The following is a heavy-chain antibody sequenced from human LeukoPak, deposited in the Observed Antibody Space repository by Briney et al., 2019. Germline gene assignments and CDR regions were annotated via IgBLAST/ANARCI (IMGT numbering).Heavy chain of an antibody. J-gene: IGHJ4*02. CDR3: ARDYYSVFDY. CDR2: INWSAGST. CDR1: GFTFDDYG. D-gene: IGHD1-26*01. Sequence: GGSLRLSCAPSGFTFDDYGMSWVRQVSGKGLEWVSSINWSAGSTTYADSVKGRFTISRDNANNSLYLQMNSLRAEDTALYYCARDYYSVFDYWGQGTLVTVSS. V-gene: IGHV3-20*04.